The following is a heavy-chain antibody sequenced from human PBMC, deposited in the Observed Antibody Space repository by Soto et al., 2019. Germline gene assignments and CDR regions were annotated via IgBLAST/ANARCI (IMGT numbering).Heavy chain of an antibody. J-gene: IGHJ6*02. CDR3: ARVWVGASIDGMDV. Sequence: ASVKVSCKASGYTFTGYYIYWVRQAPGQGLEWMGRINPKGGGTDYAQKFQGRVTMTRDTSISTAYMELSSLKSDDTAVYYCARVWVGASIDGMDVWGLGTTVPVSS. CDR2: INPKGGGT. CDR1: GYTFTGYY. D-gene: IGHD1-26*01. V-gene: IGHV1-2*06.